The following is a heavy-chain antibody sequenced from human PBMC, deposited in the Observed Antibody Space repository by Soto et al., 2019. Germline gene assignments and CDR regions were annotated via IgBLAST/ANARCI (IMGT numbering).Heavy chain of an antibody. V-gene: IGHV4-39*07. CDR1: GGSISSSSYY. CDR2: IYYSGST. J-gene: IGHJ4*02. D-gene: IGHD3-3*01. Sequence: PSETLSLTCTVSGGSISSSSYYWGWIRQPPGKGLEWIGYIYYSGSTNYNPSLKSRVTISVDTSKNQFSLKLSSVTAADTAVYYCARVDFWSGYPEDYWGQGTLVTVSS. CDR3: ARVDFWSGYPEDY.